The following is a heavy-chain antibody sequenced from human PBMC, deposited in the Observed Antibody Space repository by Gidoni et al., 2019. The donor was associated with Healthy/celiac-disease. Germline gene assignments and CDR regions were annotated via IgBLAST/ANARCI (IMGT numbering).Heavy chain of an antibody. CDR1: RFPARSYA. CDR3: AGGIAAAQTFFCDY. V-gene: IGHV3-23*04. J-gene: IGHJ4*02. CDR2: IGGSEGST. D-gene: IGHD6-13*01. Sequence: GERVASWGGSGQPGGTLRPSCAPSRFPARSYAISWVCQAPGKWPAWVSAIGGSEGSTYYADSVKGRFTISRDNSKNTLYLQMNGLGAEDTAVYYCAGGIAAAQTFFCDYWGQGTRVTVSS.